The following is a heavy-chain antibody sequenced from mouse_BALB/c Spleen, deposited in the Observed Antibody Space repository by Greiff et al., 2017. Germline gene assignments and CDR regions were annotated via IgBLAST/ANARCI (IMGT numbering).Heavy chain of an antibody. D-gene: IGHD1-1*01. V-gene: IGHV14-3*02. CDR1: GFNIKDTY. Sequence: EVQLQQSGAELVKPGASVKLSCTASGFNIKDTYMHWVKQRPEQGLEWIGRIDPANGNTKYDPKFQGKATITADTSSNTAYLQLSSLTSEDTAVYYCARRYYYGSRYWYFDVWGAGTTVTVSS. CDR3: ARRYYYGSRYWYFDV. CDR2: IDPANGNT. J-gene: IGHJ1*01.